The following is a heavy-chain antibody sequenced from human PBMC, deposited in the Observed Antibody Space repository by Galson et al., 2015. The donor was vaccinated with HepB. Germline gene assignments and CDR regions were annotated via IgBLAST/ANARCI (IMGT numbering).Heavy chain of an antibody. CDR3: ARVSYESSAYHAFDL. D-gene: IGHD3-22*01. Sequence: SLRLSCAASGFNFNDDQMSWIRQAPGKGLEWISYSSRSYTNYADSVKGRFTISRDIAKNSVYLQMDSLRGDDTAIYYCARVSYESSAYHAFDLWGQGTLVTVSS. CDR1: GFNFNDDQ. CDR2: SSRSYT. J-gene: IGHJ3*01. V-gene: IGHV3-11*06.